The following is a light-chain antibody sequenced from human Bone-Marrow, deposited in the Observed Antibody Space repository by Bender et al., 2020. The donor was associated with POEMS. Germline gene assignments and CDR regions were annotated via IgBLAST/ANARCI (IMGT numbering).Light chain of an antibody. CDR2: INN. CDR1: SSNIGTNP. J-gene: IGLJ1*01. CDR3: CSYAGNGMYV. Sequence: QSVLTQSPSASGTPGQRVTISCSGSSSNIGTNPVNWYQQLPGTAPKLLIYINNQRPSGVSNRFSGSKSANTASLTISGLQAEDEADYYCCSYAGNGMYVFGTGTKVTVL. V-gene: IGLV1-44*01.